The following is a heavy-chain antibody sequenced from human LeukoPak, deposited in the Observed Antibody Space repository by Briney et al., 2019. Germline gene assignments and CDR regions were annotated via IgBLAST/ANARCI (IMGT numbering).Heavy chain of an antibody. D-gene: IGHD3-22*01. V-gene: IGHV3-7*01. Sequence: PGGTLRLSCAASGFTFSTYWMTWVRQAPGKGLEWVANIKHDGSETHYVESVKGRFTISRDNAKNSLYLQMNSLRDEDTAVYYCASDPSPDDSTGYLDYWGQGTLVTVSS. CDR3: ASDPSPDDSTGYLDY. CDR2: IKHDGSET. CDR1: GFTFSTYW. J-gene: IGHJ4*02.